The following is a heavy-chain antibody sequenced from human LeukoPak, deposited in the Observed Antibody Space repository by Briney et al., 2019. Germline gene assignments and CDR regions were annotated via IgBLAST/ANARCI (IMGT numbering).Heavy chain of an antibody. CDR1: GGSISSGSYY. V-gene: IGHV4-61*02. CDR3: ARDWYCSSTSCSDQYYYYYYMDV. J-gene: IGHJ6*03. CDR2: IYTSGST. Sequence: SQSLSLTCTVSGGSISSGSYYWSWIRQPAGKGLEWIGRIYTSGSTNYNRSPKSRVTISVDTSKNQFSLKLSSVTAADTAVYYCARDWYCSSTSCSDQYYYYYYMDVWGKGTTVTVSS. D-gene: IGHD2-2*01.